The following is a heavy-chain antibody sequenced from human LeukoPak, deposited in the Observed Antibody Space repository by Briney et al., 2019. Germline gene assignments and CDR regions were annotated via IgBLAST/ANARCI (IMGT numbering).Heavy chain of an antibody. Sequence: PSETLSLTCAVSGGSISSSNWWSWVRQPPGKGLEWSGEIYHSGSTNYKPSLKSRVTISVDKSKNQFSLKLSSVTAADTAVYYCARRYYDILTGYYSIDYWGQGTLVTVSS. D-gene: IGHD3-9*01. J-gene: IGHJ4*02. CDR2: IYHSGST. V-gene: IGHV4-4*02. CDR3: ARRYYDILTGYYSIDY. CDR1: GGSISSSNW.